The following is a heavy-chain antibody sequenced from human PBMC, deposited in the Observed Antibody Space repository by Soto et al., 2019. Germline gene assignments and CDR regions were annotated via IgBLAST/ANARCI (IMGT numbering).Heavy chain of an antibody. D-gene: IGHD3-3*01. CDR1: GFTFSSYS. J-gene: IGHJ4*02. V-gene: IGHV3-48*01. Sequence: GGSLRLSCAASGFTFSSYSMNWVRQAPGKGLEWVSYISSSSSTIYYADSVKGRFTISRDNAKNSLYLQMNSLRAEDTAVYYCARSVDSYYDFWSGYYIGSSLPGTLDYWGQGTLVTVSS. CDR3: ARSVDSYYDFWSGYYIGSSLPGTLDY. CDR2: ISSSSSTI.